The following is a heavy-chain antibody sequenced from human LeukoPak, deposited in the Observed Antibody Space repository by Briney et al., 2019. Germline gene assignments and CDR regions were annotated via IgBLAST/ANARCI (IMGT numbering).Heavy chain of an antibody. CDR1: GFTFDDYG. CDR3: ARYEDRYDSSGYYLNY. Sequence: GGSLRLSCAASGFTFDDYGMTWVRQAPGKGLEWVSGINWNGGSTGYADSVKGRFTISRDNAKSSLYLQMNSLSAEDTALYYCARYEDRYDSSGYYLNYWGQGTLVTVSS. V-gene: IGHV3-20*04. CDR2: INWNGGST. D-gene: IGHD3-22*01. J-gene: IGHJ4*02.